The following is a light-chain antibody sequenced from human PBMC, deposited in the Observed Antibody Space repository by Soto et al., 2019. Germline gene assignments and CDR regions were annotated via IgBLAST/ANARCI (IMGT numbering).Light chain of an antibody. CDR1: RGDIGTYNF. CDR3: SSYTANSTWV. Sequence: QSVLTQPASVSGSPGQSITISCTGSRGDIGTYNFVSWYQQYPGKAPKLIIYEVSNRPSGVSNRFSGSKSGNTASLTISGLQAEDEVDYYCSSYTANSTWVFGGGTQLTVL. V-gene: IGLV2-14*01. J-gene: IGLJ3*02. CDR2: EVS.